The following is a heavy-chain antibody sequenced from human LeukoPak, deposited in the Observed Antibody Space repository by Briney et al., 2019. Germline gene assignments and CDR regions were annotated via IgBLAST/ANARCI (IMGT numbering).Heavy chain of an antibody. J-gene: IGHJ4*02. CDR2: INPRGGST. Sequence: ASVQVTCKASAYTFTSYYLHWLRQAPAQGIEWMGIINPRGGSTSYEQTFHGRVTMTRATSTTTVYLELSSLRSEDTAAEYCARIYCSGTGCHERYFDYWGQGTLVTVSS. D-gene: IGHD2-2*01. CDR3: ARIYCSGTGCHERYFDY. V-gene: IGHV1-46*01. CDR1: AYTFTSYY.